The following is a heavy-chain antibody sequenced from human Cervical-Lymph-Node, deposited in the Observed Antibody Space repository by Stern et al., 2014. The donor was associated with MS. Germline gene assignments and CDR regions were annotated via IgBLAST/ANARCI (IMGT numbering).Heavy chain of an antibody. Sequence: VQLVESGAEVKKPGSSVKVSCKASGGTFSNNAISWVRQAPGRGLEWMGGIIPRFGTPKYAQKFQGRVTITADESTTTAYMELYSLRSEDTAVYYCARGIRYTSSWYYGMDVWGQGTTVSVSS. J-gene: IGHJ6*02. CDR3: ARGIRYTSSWYYGMDV. CDR2: IIPRFGTP. CDR1: GGTFSNNA. V-gene: IGHV1-69*01. D-gene: IGHD6-13*01.